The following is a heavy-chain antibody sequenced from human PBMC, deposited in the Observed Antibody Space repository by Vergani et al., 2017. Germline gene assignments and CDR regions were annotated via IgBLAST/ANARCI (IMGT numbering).Heavy chain of an antibody. D-gene: IGHD4-23*01. CDR1: GASSNNDFYY. V-gene: IGHV4-61*02. J-gene: IGHJ3*01. Sequence: QVQLQESGPGLVKPSQTLSLTCTVSGASSNNDFYYWHWLRQPAGKGLEWIGRFYVSVIPDYNSSLQSPVSMSVDTSKNQFSLTLTSVTAADTAVYYCVRDNKQLRPSAFDLWGQGTMVTVSS. CDR3: VRDNKQLRPSAFDL. CDR2: FYVSVIP.